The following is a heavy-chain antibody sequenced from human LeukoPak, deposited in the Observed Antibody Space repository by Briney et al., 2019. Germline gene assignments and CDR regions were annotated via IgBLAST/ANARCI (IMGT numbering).Heavy chain of an antibody. CDR2: IYNTGST. Sequence: SGGSLRLSCAASGFTFTSYGMHWVRQAPGKGLEWVSVIYNTGSTYYADSVMGRFIISRDISKNTLYLQINGLRPDDTAVYYCATDPGLRWSFDYWGQGTLVTVSS. CDR1: GFTFTSYG. V-gene: IGHV3-NL1*01. J-gene: IGHJ4*02. CDR3: ATDPGLRWSFDY. D-gene: IGHD4-23*01.